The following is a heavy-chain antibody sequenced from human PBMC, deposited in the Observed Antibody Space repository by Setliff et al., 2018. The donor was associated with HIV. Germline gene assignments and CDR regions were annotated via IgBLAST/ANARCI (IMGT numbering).Heavy chain of an antibody. CDR2: IYPGDSDT. J-gene: IGHJ4*01. CDR1: GYSFTSYW. V-gene: IGHV5-51*01. CDR3: ARRTRRRGSSYGNIDY. D-gene: IGHD5-18*01. Sequence: PGESLKISCKGSGYSFTSYWIGWVRQMPGKGLEWMGIIYPGDSDTRYSPSFQGQVTISADKSISTAYLQWSSLKASDTAVYYCARRTRRRGSSYGNIDYWGHGTLVTVSS.